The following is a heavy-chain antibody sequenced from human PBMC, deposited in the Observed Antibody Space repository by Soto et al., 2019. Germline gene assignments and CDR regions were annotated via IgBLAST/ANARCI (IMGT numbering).Heavy chain of an antibody. D-gene: IGHD2-21*01. CDR3: TTDTYRTILTVRFDY. Sequence: PGGSLRLSCAASGFTLANAWINWVRQAPGNGLEWVGRIKSNTDGGTTDFAEPVNGRFALARDDSNNMVYLQMNSLKIEDTAVYFCTTDTYRTILTVRFDYWGHGTLVTVSS. CDR1: GFTLANAW. CDR2: IKSNTDGGTT. V-gene: IGHV3-15*07. J-gene: IGHJ4*01.